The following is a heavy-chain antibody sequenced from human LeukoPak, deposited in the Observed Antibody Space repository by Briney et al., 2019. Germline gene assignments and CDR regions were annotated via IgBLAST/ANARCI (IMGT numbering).Heavy chain of an antibody. V-gene: IGHV3-7*03. J-gene: IGHJ4*02. CDR3: ARGGSAPDY. CDR1: GFTFSSYW. Sequence: GGSLRLSCAASGFTFSSYWMNWARQAPGKGLEWVASINHNGNVNYYVDSVKGRFTISRDNAKNSLYLQMSNLRAEDTAVYYCARGGSAPDYWGQGTLVTVSS. D-gene: IGHD3-10*01. CDR2: INHNGNVN.